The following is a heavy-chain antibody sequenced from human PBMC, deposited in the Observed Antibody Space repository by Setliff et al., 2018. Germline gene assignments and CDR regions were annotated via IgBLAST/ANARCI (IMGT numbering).Heavy chain of an antibody. CDR3: ARDGGEY. J-gene: IGHJ4*02. V-gene: IGHV4-34*01. CDR1: GGAFSGYY. CDR2: INHSGST. D-gene: IGHD3-16*01. Sequence: PSETLSLTCAVYGGAFSGYYWSWIRQPPGKGLEWIGEINHSGSTNYNPSLKRRVTISVDTSKNQLPLKLGSVTAADTAGYYCARDGGEYWGQGTLVTVSS.